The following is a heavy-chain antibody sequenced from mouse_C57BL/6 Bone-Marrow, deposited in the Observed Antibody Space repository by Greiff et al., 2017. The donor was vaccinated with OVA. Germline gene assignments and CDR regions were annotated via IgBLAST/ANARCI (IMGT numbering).Heavy chain of an antibody. CDR3: ASLYYSNYVGYFDV. J-gene: IGHJ1*03. CDR2: IDPEDGET. V-gene: IGHV14-2*01. D-gene: IGHD2-5*01. CDR1: GFNIKDYY. Sequence: EVQLQQSGAELVKPGASVKLSCTASGFNIKDYYMHWVKQSTEQGLEWIGRIDPEDGETKYDPKFQGKATITADTSSNTAYLQLSSLTSEDTAVYYCASLYYSNYVGYFDVWGTGTTVTVSS.